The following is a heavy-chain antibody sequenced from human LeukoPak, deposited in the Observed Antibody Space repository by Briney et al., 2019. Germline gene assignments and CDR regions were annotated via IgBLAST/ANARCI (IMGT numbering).Heavy chain of an antibody. CDR2: INHSGST. CDR1: GGSFSGYY. CDR3: ARVRGSSWSNDFDY. J-gene: IGHJ4*02. D-gene: IGHD6-13*01. Sequence: PSETLSLTCAVCGGSFSGYYWSWIRQPPGKGLEWIGEINHSGSTNYNPSLKSRVTISVDTSKNQFSLKLSSVTAADTAVYYCARVRGSSWSNDFDYWGQGTLVTVSS. V-gene: IGHV4-34*01.